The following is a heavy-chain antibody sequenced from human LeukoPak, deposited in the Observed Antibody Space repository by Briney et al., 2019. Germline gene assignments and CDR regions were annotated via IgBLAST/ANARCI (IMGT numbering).Heavy chain of an antibody. CDR3: ASNDLVVYAGLY. CDR1: GGTFSSYA. J-gene: IGHJ4*02. CDR2: IIPVFGTP. Sequence: GSSVKVSFRASGGTFSSYAISWVRQAPGQGREGMGGIIPVFGTPNYAQKFQGRVTITTDESTRTAYMELSSLRSEDTAMYYCASNDLVVYAGLYWGQGTLVTVSS. D-gene: IGHD2-8*01. V-gene: IGHV1-69*05.